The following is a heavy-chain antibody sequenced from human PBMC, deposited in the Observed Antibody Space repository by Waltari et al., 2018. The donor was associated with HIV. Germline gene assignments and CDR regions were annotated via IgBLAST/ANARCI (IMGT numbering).Heavy chain of an antibody. V-gene: IGHV3-74*01. J-gene: IGHJ3*02. CDR3: AREDRVLVPGALEI. Sequence: DVQVVEYGGGLVHPGGSLRLSCVASGVPVSRNWIHWVRQAPGKGLDWGARVISDGSTRDYAASVKGRFTISRDDDKNTIYLHMNSLRPDDTALYYCAREDRVLVPGALEILGQGTKVTVSS. CDR2: VISDGSTR. D-gene: IGHD2-8*02. CDR1: GVPVSRNW.